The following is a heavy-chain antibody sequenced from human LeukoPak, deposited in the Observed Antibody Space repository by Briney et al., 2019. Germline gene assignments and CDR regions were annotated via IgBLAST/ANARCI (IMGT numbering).Heavy chain of an antibody. CDR1: GYSISGGYY. Sequence: PSETLSLPCTVSGYSISGGYYWGWIRQPPGKGLEWIGSIYHRGSTYYNPSLKSRVTISVDTSKNQFSLKLSSVTAADTAVYYCARAGDDCSSTSCYPQQNNWFDPWGQGTLVSVSS. J-gene: IGHJ5*02. V-gene: IGHV4-38-2*02. D-gene: IGHD2-2*01. CDR3: ARAGDDCSSTSCYPQQNNWFDP. CDR2: IYHRGST.